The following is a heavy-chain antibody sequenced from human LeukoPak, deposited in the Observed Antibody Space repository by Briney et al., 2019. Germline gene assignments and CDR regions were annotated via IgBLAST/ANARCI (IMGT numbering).Heavy chain of an antibody. CDR3: AKARRGSTSEPIDY. CDR2: ISGSGGST. D-gene: IGHD2-2*01. CDR1: GFTFSSYA. Sequence: GGSLRLSCAASGFTFSSYAMSWVRQAPGKGLEWVSAISGSGGSTYYADSVKGRFTISRDNSKNTLYLQMNSPRAEDTAVYYCAKARRGSTSEPIDYWGQGTLVTVSS. J-gene: IGHJ4*02. V-gene: IGHV3-23*01.